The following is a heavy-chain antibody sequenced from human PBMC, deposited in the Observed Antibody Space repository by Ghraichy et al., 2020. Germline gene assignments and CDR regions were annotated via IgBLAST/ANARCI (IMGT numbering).Heavy chain of an antibody. CDR3: ARGGSGLYDYVWGSYRPLDY. J-gene: IGHJ4*02. CDR1: GYTFTSYY. CDR2: INPSGGST. Sequence: AAVKVSCKASGYTFTSYYMHWVRQAPGQGLEWMGIINPSGGSTSYAQKFQGRVTMTRDTSTSTVYMELSSLRSEDTAVYYCARGGSGLYDYVWGSYRPLDYWGQGTLVTVSS. V-gene: IGHV1-46*01. D-gene: IGHD3-16*02.